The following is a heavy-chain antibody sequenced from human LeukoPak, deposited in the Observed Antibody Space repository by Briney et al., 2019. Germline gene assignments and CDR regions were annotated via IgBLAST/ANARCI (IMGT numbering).Heavy chain of an antibody. CDR3: ARGPNYYDSSGYYLTSRGYYYYYMDV. Sequence: SETLSLTCTVSGGSISSYYWSWIRQPPGKGLEWIGYIYYSGSTNYNPSLKSRVTISVDTSKNQFSLKLSSVTAADTAVYYCARGPNYYDSSGYYLTSRGYYYYYMDVWGKGTTVTVSS. V-gene: IGHV4-59*01. D-gene: IGHD3-22*01. J-gene: IGHJ6*03. CDR2: IYYSGST. CDR1: GGSISSYY.